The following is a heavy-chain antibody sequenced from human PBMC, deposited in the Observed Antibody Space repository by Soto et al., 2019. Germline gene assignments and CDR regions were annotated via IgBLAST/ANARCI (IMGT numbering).Heavy chain of an antibody. CDR1: GGSVNNADYF. CDR2: IYYSGST. D-gene: IGHD4-17*01. V-gene: IGHV4-31*03. CDR3: ARDADYGGSRGGMDV. J-gene: IGHJ6*02. Sequence: QVRLEESGPGLVKPSETLSLICSVSGGSVNNADYFWSWIRHHPENGLEWIGYIYYSGSTRYNPSFKTRPTLSIDTSKKQFSLRLNSVTVADTAVYFCARDADYGGSRGGMDVWGRGTTVTVSS.